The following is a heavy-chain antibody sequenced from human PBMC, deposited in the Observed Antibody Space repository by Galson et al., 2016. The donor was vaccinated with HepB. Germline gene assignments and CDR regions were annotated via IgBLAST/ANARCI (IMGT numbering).Heavy chain of an antibody. D-gene: IGHD4-11*01. CDR2: IKEDGSET. J-gene: IGHJ4*02. Sequence: SLRLSCAASGFSFSAFWMTWVRQAPGKGLEWVANIKEDGSETYYLDSVKGRFTASRDNAKSSLYLQMNALRPEDTAIYYCARDYSVGAIHDYWGQGTLVTGSS. V-gene: IGHV3-7*03. CDR3: ARDYSVGAIHDY. CDR1: GFSFSAFW.